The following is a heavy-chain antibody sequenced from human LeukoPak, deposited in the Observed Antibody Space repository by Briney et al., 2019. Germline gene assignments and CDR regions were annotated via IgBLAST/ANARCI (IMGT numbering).Heavy chain of an antibody. V-gene: IGHV4-59*01. CDR1: GGSISSYY. Sequence: SETLSLTCTVSGGSISSYYWSWIRQPPGKGLEWIGYIYYSGSTNYNPSLKSRVTISVDTSKNQFSLKLSSVTAADTAVYYCARGYSYGRQAFDIWGQGTMVTVSS. D-gene: IGHD5-18*01. J-gene: IGHJ3*02. CDR2: IYYSGST. CDR3: ARGYSYGRQAFDI.